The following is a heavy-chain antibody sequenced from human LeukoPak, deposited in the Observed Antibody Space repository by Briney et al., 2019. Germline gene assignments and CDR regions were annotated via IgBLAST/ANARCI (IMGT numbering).Heavy chain of an antibody. CDR2: IYYSGSS. Sequence: SVTLSLTCTVSGGSMTNYYWNWILQPPGKGLEWIGYIYYSGSSNYTPSLKSRVTMSVDTSKSQFFLRVTSVTAADTAVYYCARTEYYFDQWGQGTLVTVSS. J-gene: IGHJ4*02. CDR3: ARTEYYFDQ. CDR1: GGSMTNYY. V-gene: IGHV4-59*01. D-gene: IGHD3-10*01.